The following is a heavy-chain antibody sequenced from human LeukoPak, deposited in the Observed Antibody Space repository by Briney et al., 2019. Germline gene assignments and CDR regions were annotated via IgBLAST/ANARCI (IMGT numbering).Heavy chain of an antibody. V-gene: IGHV1-3*01. D-gene: IGHD3-22*01. J-gene: IGHJ5*02. CDR2: INAGNGNT. CDR3: ARGRRYYYDSSGPNWFDP. Sequence: ASVKVSCKASGYTFSSYAMHWVRQAPGQRLEWMGWINAGNGNTKYSQKFQGRVTITRDTSASTAYMELSSLRSEDTAVYYCARGRRYYYDSSGPNWFDPWGQGTLVTVSS. CDR1: GYTFSSYA.